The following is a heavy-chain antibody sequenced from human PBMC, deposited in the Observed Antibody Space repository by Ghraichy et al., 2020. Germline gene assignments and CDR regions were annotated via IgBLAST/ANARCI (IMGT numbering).Heavy chain of an antibody. V-gene: IGHV4-39*01. J-gene: IGHJ4*02. CDR1: DGSISSSNSYY. Sequence: SETLSLTCTVSDGSISSSNSYYWGWIRQPPGKGLEWIGSIYYTGSPDYYNPSLKSRVTISVDTSRNQFSLKLTSVTAADTAVYYCAKHLAVNSAWGFDYWGPGTLRTVSS. D-gene: IGHD4-23*01. CDR3: AKHLAVNSAWGFDY. CDR2: IYYTGSP.